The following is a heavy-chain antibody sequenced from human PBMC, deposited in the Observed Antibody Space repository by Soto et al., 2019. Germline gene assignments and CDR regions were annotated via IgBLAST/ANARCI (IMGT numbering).Heavy chain of an antibody. CDR3: PATLTSAMDV. Sequence: GESLKISCKGSQYNFTNYWVGWVRQMPGKGLEWMGIIFPADSDTRFSPSFQGRVTMSVDKSIYTAYLHWSSLKASDTAMYYCPATLTSAMDVWGQGTTVTVSS. CDR2: IFPADSDT. CDR1: QYNFTNYW. J-gene: IGHJ6*02. D-gene: IGHD4-4*01. V-gene: IGHV5-51*01.